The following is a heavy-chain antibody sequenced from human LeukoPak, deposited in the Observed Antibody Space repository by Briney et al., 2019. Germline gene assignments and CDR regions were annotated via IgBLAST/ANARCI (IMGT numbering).Heavy chain of an antibody. CDR2: IYTSGST. Sequence: SETLSLTCTVSGGSISSGSYDWYWIRQPAGKGLEWIGRIYTSGSTNYNPSLKSRVTISVDTSKNQFSLKLSSVTAADTAVYYCARATMGYSSGWYLSWGQGTLVTVSS. CDR1: GGSISSGSYD. J-gene: IGHJ4*02. CDR3: ARATMGYSSGWYLS. D-gene: IGHD6-19*01. V-gene: IGHV4-61*02.